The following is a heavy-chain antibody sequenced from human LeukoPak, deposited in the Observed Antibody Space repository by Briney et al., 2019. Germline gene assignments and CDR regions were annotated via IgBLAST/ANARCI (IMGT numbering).Heavy chain of an antibody. CDR1: GCTFSSYA. CDR3: ARPDEDRGYSYGYNY. Sequence: ASVKVSCKASGCTFSSYAISWVRQAPGQGLEWMGGIIPIFGTANYAQKFQGGVTITADESTSTAYMELSSLRSEDTAVYYCARPDEDRGYSYGYNYWGQGTLVTVSS. CDR2: IIPIFGTA. V-gene: IGHV1-69*13. D-gene: IGHD5-18*01. J-gene: IGHJ4*02.